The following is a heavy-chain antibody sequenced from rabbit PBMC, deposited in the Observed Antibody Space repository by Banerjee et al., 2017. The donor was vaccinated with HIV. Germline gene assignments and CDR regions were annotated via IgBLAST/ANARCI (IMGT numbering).Heavy chain of an antibody. CDR1: GFDFSSNA. D-gene: IGHD2-1*01. CDR2: ISAGISGST. J-gene: IGHJ4*01. Sequence: QSLEESGGDLVKPGASLTLTCIASGFDFSSNAMCWVRQAPGKGLEWIGCISAGISGSTYYASWAKGRFTISKTSSTTVTLQMTSLTAADTATYFCARLEYGADGHVNLWGQGTLVTVS. V-gene: IGHV1S40*01. CDR3: ARLEYGADGHVNL.